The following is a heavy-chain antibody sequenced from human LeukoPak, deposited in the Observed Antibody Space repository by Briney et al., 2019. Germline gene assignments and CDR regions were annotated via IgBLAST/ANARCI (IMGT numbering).Heavy chain of an antibody. V-gene: IGHV1-46*01. CDR2: INPSGGST. D-gene: IGHD5-18*01. Sequence: GASVKVSCKASGYTFTSYYMHWVRPAPGQGLEWMGIINPSGGSTSYAQKFQGRVTMTRDTSTSTVYMELSSLRSEDTAVYYCARDLMQGYSYGPPHYYYYGMDVWGQGTTVTVSS. CDR3: ARDLMQGYSYGPPHYYYYGMDV. CDR1: GYTFTSYY. J-gene: IGHJ6*02.